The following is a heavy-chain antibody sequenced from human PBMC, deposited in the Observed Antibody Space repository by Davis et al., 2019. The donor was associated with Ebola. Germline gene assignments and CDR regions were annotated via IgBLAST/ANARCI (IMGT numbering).Heavy chain of an antibody. CDR2: TIPIFGTA. CDR3: ARESRVAATGSFDY. V-gene: IGHV1-69*05. CDR1: GGTFSSYA. J-gene: IGHJ4*02. D-gene: IGHD2-15*01. Sequence: AASVTVSCKASGGTFSSYAISWVRQAPGQGLEWMGGTIPIFGTANYAQKFQGRVTITRDTSASTAYMELSRLRADDTAVYYCARESRVAATGSFDYWGQGTLVTVSS.